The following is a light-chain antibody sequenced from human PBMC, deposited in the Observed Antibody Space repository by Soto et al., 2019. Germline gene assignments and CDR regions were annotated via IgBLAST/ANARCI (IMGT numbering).Light chain of an antibody. CDR2: EVT. CDR1: SSDVGGYNY. V-gene: IGLV2-14*01. CDR3: SSYTRNSTVV. J-gene: IGLJ2*01. Sequence: QSVLTQPASVSGSPGQSITISCTGTSSDVGGYNYVSWYQQHPGKAPKLMIYEVTNRPSGVSNRFSGSKSGNTASLTISGLQAEDETHYYCSSYTRNSTVVFGGGTKLTVL.